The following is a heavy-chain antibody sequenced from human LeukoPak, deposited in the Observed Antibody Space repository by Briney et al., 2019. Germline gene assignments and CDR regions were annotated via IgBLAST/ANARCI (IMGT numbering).Heavy chain of an antibody. Sequence: SETLSLTCTVSGGSLSSGSYYWSWLRQPPGRGLEWSGYIYYSGSTNYNPSLKSRVTISVDTSKNQFSLKLSSVTAADTAVYYCARETPSLYGSSSGFDIWGQGTMVTVSS. CDR2: IYYSGST. CDR3: ARETPSLYGSSSGFDI. D-gene: IGHD6-13*01. V-gene: IGHV4-61*01. CDR1: GGSLSSGSYY. J-gene: IGHJ3*02.